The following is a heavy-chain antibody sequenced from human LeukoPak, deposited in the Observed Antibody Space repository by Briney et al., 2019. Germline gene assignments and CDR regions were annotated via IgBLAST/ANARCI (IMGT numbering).Heavy chain of an antibody. CDR2: INHSGST. CDR3: ARGVRGIVVVVAARRNWFDP. CDR1: GGSFSGYY. Sequence: PSETLSLTCAVYGGSFSGYYWSWIRQPPGKGLEWIGEINHSGSTNYNPSLKSRVTISVDTSKNQFSLKLSSVTAADPAVYYCARGVRGIVVVVAARRNWFDPWGQGTLVTVSS. D-gene: IGHD2-15*01. J-gene: IGHJ5*02. V-gene: IGHV4-34*01.